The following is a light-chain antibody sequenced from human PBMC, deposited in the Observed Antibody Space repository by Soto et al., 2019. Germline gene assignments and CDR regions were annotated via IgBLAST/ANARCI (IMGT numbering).Light chain of an antibody. Sequence: QSALTQPPSASGSPGQSVTISCTGTSSDVGGYDYVSWYQQHPGKAPKLMISDVNKRPSGVPDRFSGSKSGNTASLTVSGLQAEDEADYYCSSYAGSRNVVFGGGTKVTVL. CDR1: SSDVGGYDY. V-gene: IGLV2-8*01. J-gene: IGLJ2*01. CDR2: DVN. CDR3: SSYAGSRNVV.